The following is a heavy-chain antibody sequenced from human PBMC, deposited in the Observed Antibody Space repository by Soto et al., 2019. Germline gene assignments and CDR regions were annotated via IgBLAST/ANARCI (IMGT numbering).Heavy chain of an antibody. D-gene: IGHD3-3*01. CDR1: GYSINSGYY. J-gene: IGHJ6*02. V-gene: IGHV4-38-2*02. CDR2: IYHSGTT. Sequence: PSETLSLTCAVSGYSINSGYYWGWIRQPPGKGLQWIGSIYHSGTTYYNPSLKSRVTISVDTSRNQFSLKLTSVTAADTAVYFCARDAARYYDFWSGPNEDDYYYAIDVWGQGTTVTVSS. CDR3: ARDAARYYDFWSGPNEDDYYYAIDV.